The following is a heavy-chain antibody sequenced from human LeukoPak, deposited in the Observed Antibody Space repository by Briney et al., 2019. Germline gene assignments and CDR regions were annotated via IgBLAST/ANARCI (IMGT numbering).Heavy chain of an antibody. CDR2: IYYSGST. D-gene: IGHD3-10*01. CDR3: ARFIWFGELLVNYFDY. V-gene: IGHV4-38-2*01. Sequence: SETLSLTCAVSGYSISSGYYWGWIRQPPGKGLEWIGSIYYSGSTYYNPSLKSRVTISVDTFKNQFSLKLSSVTAADTAVYYCARFIWFGELLVNYFDYWGQGTLVTVSS. CDR1: GYSISSGYY. J-gene: IGHJ4*02.